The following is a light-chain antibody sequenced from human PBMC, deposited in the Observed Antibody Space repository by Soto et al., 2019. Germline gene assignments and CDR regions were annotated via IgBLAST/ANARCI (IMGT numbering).Light chain of an antibody. CDR2: GAS. CDR1: QSVSSTY. V-gene: IGKV3-20*01. Sequence: EIVLTQSPATLSLSPGERATLSCMASQSVSSTYLIWYQQKPGQAPRLLIYGASSRATGVPDRFSGGGSGTDFTLTISRLEPEDFAVYYCQQYGSSSTFGQGTRLEIK. CDR3: QQYGSSST. J-gene: IGKJ5*01.